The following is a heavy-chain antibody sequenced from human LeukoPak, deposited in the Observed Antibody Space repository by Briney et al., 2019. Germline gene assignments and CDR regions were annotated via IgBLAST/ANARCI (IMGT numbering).Heavy chain of an antibody. V-gene: IGHV3-48*03. D-gene: IGHD3-22*01. Sequence: GGSLRLSCAASGFTFSSYEMNWVHQAPGKGLEWVSYISSSGSTIYYADSVKGRFTISRDNAKNSLYLQMNSLRAEDTAVYYCAKSSMIVVDYYFDYWGQGTLVTVSS. CDR3: AKSSMIVVDYYFDY. CDR1: GFTFSSYE. J-gene: IGHJ4*02. CDR2: ISSSGSTI.